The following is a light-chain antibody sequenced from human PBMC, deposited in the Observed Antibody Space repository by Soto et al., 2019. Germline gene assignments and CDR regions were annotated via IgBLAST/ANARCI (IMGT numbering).Light chain of an antibody. Sequence: QSALTQPASVSGSPGQSITISCTGTSXDVGSYNPVSWYQQHPGQAPKLIIYEGTKRPSGVSNRFSGSKSANTASLTISGLQPEDEADYFCCSYGGRSTYVFGSGTKVTVL. CDR2: EGT. J-gene: IGLJ1*01. V-gene: IGLV2-23*01. CDR3: CSYGGRSTYV. CDR1: SXDVGSYNP.